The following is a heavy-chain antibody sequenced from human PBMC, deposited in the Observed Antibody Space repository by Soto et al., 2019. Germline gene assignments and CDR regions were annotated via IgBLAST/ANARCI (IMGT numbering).Heavy chain of an antibody. CDR2: ISGSGGST. D-gene: IGHD2-2*03. CDR3: ARLNGYCVNTSCHGYYGMDV. J-gene: IGHJ6*02. CDR1: GFTFSSYA. V-gene: IGHV3-23*01. Sequence: GGSLRLSCAASGFTFSSYAMSWVRQAPGKGLEWVSAISGSGGSTYYADSVKGRFTISRDNSKNTLYLQMNSLRAEDTAVYYCARLNGYCVNTSCHGYYGMDVWGQGTTVTVSS.